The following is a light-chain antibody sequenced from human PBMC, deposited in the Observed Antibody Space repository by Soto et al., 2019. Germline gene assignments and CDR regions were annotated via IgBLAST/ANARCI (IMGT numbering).Light chain of an antibody. V-gene: IGLV2-14*01. Sequence: QSVLTQPASVSGSPGQSITISCTGTSSDVGGYNYVSWYQQHPGKAPKLMIYEVSNRPSGVSNRFSGSKSGNTASLTISGLQAEGEAGYYCSSYTSSSTVVFGGGTKVTVL. CDR3: SSYTSSSTVV. CDR1: SSDVGGYNY. CDR2: EVS. J-gene: IGLJ2*01.